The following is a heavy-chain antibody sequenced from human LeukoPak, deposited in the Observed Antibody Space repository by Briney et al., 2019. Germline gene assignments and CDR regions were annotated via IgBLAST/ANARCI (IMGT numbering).Heavy chain of an antibody. Sequence: GRSLRLSCAASGFTFSTYGMHWVRQAPGKGLEWVAVISYDGSNEYYADSVKGRFTISRDNSKNTLYLQMSSLRAEDTAVHYCAKEFNRGLPDYWGQGTLVTVPS. CDR2: ISYDGSNE. V-gene: IGHV3-30*18. D-gene: IGHD2-21*01. CDR1: GFTFSTYG. CDR3: AKEFNRGLPDY. J-gene: IGHJ4*02.